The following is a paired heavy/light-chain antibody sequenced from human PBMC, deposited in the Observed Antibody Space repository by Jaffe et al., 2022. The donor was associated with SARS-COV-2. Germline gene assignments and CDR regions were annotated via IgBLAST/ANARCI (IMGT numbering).Light chain of an antibody. CDR1: QSVSNNY. J-gene: IGKJ1*01. CDR3: QQYGSSRT. Sequence: EIVLTQSPGTLSLSPGERATLSCRASQSVSNNYLAWYQQKLGQAPRLLIYGASSRATGIPDRFSGSGSGTDFTLTISRLEPEDFAVYYCQQYGSSRTFGQGTKVEIE. CDR2: GAS. V-gene: IGKV3-20*01.
Heavy chain of an antibody. CDR3: AREIPVLGIWYFDL. J-gene: IGHJ2*01. CDR1: GFTFSSHD. D-gene: IGHD6-19*01. Sequence: EAQLVESGGGLVQPGGSLRLSCVASGFTFSSHDMHWVRQGTGKGLEWVSGIAIAGDTSYSGSVKGRFTVSREDAKNSLYLQMNSLRDEDTAVYYCAREIPVLGIWYFDLWGRGTLVTVSS. CDR2: IAIAGDT. V-gene: IGHV3-13*01.